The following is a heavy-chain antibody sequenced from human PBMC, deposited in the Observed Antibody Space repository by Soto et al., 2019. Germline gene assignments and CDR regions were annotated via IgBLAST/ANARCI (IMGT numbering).Heavy chain of an antibody. CDR1: GFTVSRNY. Sequence: GGSLRLSCAASGFTVSRNYMSWVRQAPGKGLEWVSVIYSGGSTDYADSVKGRFTISRDNSKNTLYLQMNSLRAEDTAVYYCAKDGYCSSTSCYTEGHAFDIWGQGTMVTVSS. CDR3: AKDGYCSSTSCYTEGHAFDI. CDR2: IYSGGST. J-gene: IGHJ3*02. V-gene: IGHV3-53*01. D-gene: IGHD2-2*02.